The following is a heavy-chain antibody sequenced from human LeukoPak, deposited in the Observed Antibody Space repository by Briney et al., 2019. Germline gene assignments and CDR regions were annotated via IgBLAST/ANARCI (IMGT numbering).Heavy chain of an antibody. D-gene: IGHD3-16*01. J-gene: IGHJ6*04. V-gene: IGHV4-38-2*01. Sequence: ASETLSLTCAVSGYSISSGYYWGWIRQPPGMGLEWIGSIYHSGSTYYNPSLKSRVTISVDTSKNQFSLKLTSVTAADTAVYCCARLKESSFGVPGVWGKGTTVTVSS. CDR2: IYHSGST. CDR3: ARLKESSFGVPGV. CDR1: GYSISSGYY.